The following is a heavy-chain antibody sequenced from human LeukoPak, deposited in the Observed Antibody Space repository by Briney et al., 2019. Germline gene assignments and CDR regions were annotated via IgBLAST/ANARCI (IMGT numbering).Heavy chain of an antibody. CDR1: GFTFDDYA. CDR2: ISWNSGSI. D-gene: IGHD2-2*03. V-gene: IGHV3-9*01. Sequence: GGSLRLSCAASGFTFDDYAMHWVRQAPGKGLEWVPGISWNSGSIGYVDSVKGRFTISRDNAKNSLYLQMNSLRAEDTALYYCAKDLDETHYYGMDVWGQGTTVTVSS. J-gene: IGHJ6*02. CDR3: AKDLDETHYYGMDV.